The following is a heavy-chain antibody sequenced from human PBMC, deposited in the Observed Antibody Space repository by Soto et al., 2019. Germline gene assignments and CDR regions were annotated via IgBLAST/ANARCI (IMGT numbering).Heavy chain of an antibody. CDR2: IYYSVST. J-gene: IGHJ5*02. D-gene: IGHD6-19*01. CDR1: GGSISSSSYY. V-gene: IGHV4-39*01. CDR3: ASGAVAGTVWFDP. Sequence: QLQLQESAPGLVKPSETLSLTGTVAGGSISSSSYYWGLIRQPPGTGLEWIGSIYYSVSTYYNPSLKSRVTISVDTSRNRFSLKLSSVTAADTAVHYCASGAVAGTVWFDPWGQGTLVTVAS.